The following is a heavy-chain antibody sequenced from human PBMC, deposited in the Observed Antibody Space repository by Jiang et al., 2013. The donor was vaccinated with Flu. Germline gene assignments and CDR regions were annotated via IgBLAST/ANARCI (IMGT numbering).Heavy chain of an antibody. J-gene: IGHJ3*02. Sequence: RQSPSRGLEWLGRTYYRSKWYNDYAVSVKSRITINPDTSKNQFSLQLNSVTPEDTAVYYCARAGGTDRDAKYSYGVDDAFDIWGQGTMVTVSS. CDR3: ARAGGTDRDAKYSYGVDDAFDI. V-gene: IGHV6-1*01. D-gene: IGHD5-18*01. CDR2: TYYRSKWYN.